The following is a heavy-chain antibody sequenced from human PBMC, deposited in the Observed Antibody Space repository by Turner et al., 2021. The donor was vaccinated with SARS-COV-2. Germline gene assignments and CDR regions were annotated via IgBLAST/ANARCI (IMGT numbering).Heavy chain of an antibody. J-gene: IGHJ4*02. CDR2: IGVIGDT. V-gene: IGHV3-13*01. Sequence: EVQLVESGGGLLGPGESLRLPCAASGFTFGTYAMHWVRQPTGKSLEWVSAIGVIGDTYYSGSVKGRFTISRENARNSLYLQINSLRAEDTAVYYCVREYCGGGICPGFYYFDFWGQGTLVTVSS. CDR1: GFTFGTYA. CDR3: VREYCGGGICPGFYYFDF. D-gene: IGHD2-15*01.